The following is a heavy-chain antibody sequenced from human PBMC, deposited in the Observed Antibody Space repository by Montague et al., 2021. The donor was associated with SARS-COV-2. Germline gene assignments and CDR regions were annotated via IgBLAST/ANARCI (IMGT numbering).Heavy chain of an antibody. J-gene: IGHJ4*02. Sequence: SETLSLTCAVYGGSFSDYKWTWIRQPPGKGLEWIGQISHSGSANYNPSLKSRVTISVDTAKNQFSLKLPSVNVADTAVYYCTRGPPDYWGQGTVVTVSS. CDR3: TRGPPDY. V-gene: IGHV4-34*01. CDR2: ISHSGSA. CDR1: GGSFSDYK.